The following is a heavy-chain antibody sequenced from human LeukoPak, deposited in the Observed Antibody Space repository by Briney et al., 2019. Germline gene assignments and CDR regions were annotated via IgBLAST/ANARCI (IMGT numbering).Heavy chain of an antibody. Sequence: PGGSLRLSCAASGFTVSSNYMSWVRQAPGKGLEWVSAISGSGGSTYYADSAKGRFTISRDNSKNTLYLQMNSLRAEDTAVYYCAKEVGGGIAAAGVLDYWGQGTLVTVSS. CDR3: AKEVGGGIAAAGVLDY. CDR1: GFTVSSNY. J-gene: IGHJ4*02. D-gene: IGHD6-13*01. CDR2: ISGSGGST. V-gene: IGHV3-23*01.